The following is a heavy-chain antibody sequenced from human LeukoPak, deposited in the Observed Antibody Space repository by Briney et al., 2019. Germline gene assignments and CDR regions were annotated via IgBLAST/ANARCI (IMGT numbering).Heavy chain of an antibody. CDR1: GGSISSGDYY. CDR2: IYYSGST. D-gene: IGHD3-10*01. V-gene: IGHV4-30-4*01. J-gene: IGHJ4*02. Sequence: PSETLSLTCTVSGGSISSGDYYWRWIRQPPGKGLEWIGYIYYSGSTYYNPSLKSRITISVDTSKNQFSLRLSSVTAADTAFYYCARESATSGSTDWGQGTLVTVSS. CDR3: ARESATSGSTD.